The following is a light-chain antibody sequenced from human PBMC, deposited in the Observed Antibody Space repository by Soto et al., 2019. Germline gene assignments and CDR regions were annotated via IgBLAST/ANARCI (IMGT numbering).Light chain of an antibody. Sequence: DIQMTQSPSTLSASVGDRVTITCRASQSISSWLAWYQQKPGKAPKLLIYKASSLESGVPSRFSGSGSGTEFTLTISRLQPDDFATYYCQQYNSYPALTFGGGTKVEIK. V-gene: IGKV1-5*03. CDR2: KAS. CDR3: QQYNSYPALT. CDR1: QSISSW. J-gene: IGKJ4*01.